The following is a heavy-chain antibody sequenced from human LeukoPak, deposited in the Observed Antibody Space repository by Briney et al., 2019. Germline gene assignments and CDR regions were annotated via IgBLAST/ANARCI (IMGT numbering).Heavy chain of an antibody. Sequence: SETLSLTCTVSGGSISSSSYYWGWIRQPPGKGLEWIGSIYYSGSTYYNPSLKSRVTISVDTSKNQFSLKLSSVTAADTAVYYCARDHVWYYYDSSGYYRDYWGQGTLVTVSS. CDR3: ARDHVWYYYDSSGYYRDY. V-gene: IGHV4-39*07. CDR2: IYYSGST. CDR1: GGSISSSSYY. D-gene: IGHD3-22*01. J-gene: IGHJ4*02.